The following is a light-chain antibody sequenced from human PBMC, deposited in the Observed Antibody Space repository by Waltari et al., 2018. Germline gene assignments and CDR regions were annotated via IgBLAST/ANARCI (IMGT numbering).Light chain of an antibody. Sequence: EIVLTQPPGTLSLSPGERATLSCRASQSVSSSYLAWYQQKPGQAPRLLIYGASSRATGIPDRFSGRGSGTDFTLTISRLEPEDFAVYYCQQYGSSPPYTFGQGTKLEIK. CDR3: QQYGSSPPYT. J-gene: IGKJ2*01. V-gene: IGKV3-20*01. CDR1: QSVSSSY. CDR2: GAS.